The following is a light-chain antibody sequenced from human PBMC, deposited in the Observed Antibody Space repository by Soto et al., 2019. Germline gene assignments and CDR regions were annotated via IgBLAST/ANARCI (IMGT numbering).Light chain of an antibody. J-gene: IGKJ1*01. Sequence: RVTIPVRTSQSISSWLAWYQQKPGKAPKVLIYDASSLESGVPSRFSGSGSGTEFTLTISTLQPDDFATYYCQQYDSYPWTFGQGTKVDIK. V-gene: IGKV1-5*01. CDR3: QQYDSYPWT. CDR2: DAS. CDR1: QSISSW.